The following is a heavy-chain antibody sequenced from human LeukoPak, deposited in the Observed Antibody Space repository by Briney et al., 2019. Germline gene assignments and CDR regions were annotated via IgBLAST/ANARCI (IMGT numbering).Heavy chain of an antibody. Sequence: SETLSLTCTVSGGSISSSSYSWGWIRQPPGKGLEWIGSIYYSGSTYYNPSLKSRVTISVDTSKNQFSLKLSSVTAADTAVYYCARQAITFGGVIVNFDYWGQRTLVTVSS. D-gene: IGHD3-16*02. CDR3: ARQAITFGGVIVNFDY. CDR1: GGSISSSSYS. CDR2: IYYSGST. J-gene: IGHJ4*02. V-gene: IGHV4-39*01.